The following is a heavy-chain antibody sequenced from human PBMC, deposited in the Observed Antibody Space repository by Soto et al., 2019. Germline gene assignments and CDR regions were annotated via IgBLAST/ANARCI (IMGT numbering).Heavy chain of an antibody. D-gene: IGHD3-22*01. Sequence: QVQLVESGGGVVQPGRSLRLSCAASGFTFSSYAMHWVRQAPGKGLEWVAVISYDGSNKYYADSVKGRFTISRDNSKNTLYLQMNSLRAEDTAVYYCARDRPLPFLPYYDSSGYYDGGGMDVWGQGTTVTVSS. J-gene: IGHJ6*02. CDR2: ISYDGSNK. CDR3: ARDRPLPFLPYYDSSGYYDGGGMDV. CDR1: GFTFSSYA. V-gene: IGHV3-30-3*01.